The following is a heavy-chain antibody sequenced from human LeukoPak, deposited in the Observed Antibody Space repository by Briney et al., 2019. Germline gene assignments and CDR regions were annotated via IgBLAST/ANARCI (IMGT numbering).Heavy chain of an antibody. CDR1: GFTFGDYA. D-gene: IGHD1-1*01. CDR3: TRDRGAYNLYDY. Sequence: GGSLRLSCTASGFTFGDYAMSWIRQAPGKGLEWVGFIRSKAYGETADYAASVKGRFTISRDDSKAIAYLQMNSLKTEDTAVYHCTRDRGAYNLYDYWSQGTPVTVSS. V-gene: IGHV3-49*03. CDR2: IRSKAYGETA. J-gene: IGHJ4*02.